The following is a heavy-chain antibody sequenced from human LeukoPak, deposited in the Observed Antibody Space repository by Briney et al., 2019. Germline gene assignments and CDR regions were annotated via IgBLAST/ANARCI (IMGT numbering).Heavy chain of an antibody. CDR2: IKPNSGDT. CDR1: GYTFTYRY. Sequence: GSSVKISCKASGYTFTYRYLHWVRQAPGQGLECMGWIKPNSGDTRSAQKFQGRVIMTRDTSTGTAYMELSSLRYDDTAVYYCATNILVRDIINWFDPWGQGTLVTVSS. CDR3: ATNILVRDIINWFDP. J-gene: IGHJ5*02. D-gene: IGHD3-10*01. V-gene: IGHV1-2*02.